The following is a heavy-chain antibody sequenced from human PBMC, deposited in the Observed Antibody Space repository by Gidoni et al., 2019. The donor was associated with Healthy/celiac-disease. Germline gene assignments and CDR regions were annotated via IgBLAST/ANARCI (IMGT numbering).Heavy chain of an antibody. CDR1: YGSYA. CDR2: ISYDGSNK. CDR3: ASGPKGGGMDV. V-gene: IGHV3-30*04. Sequence: YGSYAMHWVRQAPGKGLEWVAVISYDGSNKYYADSVKGRFTISRDNSKNTLYLQMNSLRAEDTAVYYCASGPKGGGMDVWGQGTTVTVSS. J-gene: IGHJ6*02.